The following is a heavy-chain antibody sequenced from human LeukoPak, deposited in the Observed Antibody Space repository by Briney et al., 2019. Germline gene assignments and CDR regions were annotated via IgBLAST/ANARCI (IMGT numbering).Heavy chain of an antibody. CDR1: GGSISSSSYY. D-gene: IGHD6-13*01. CDR3: ARERGYIAAAGSLFDY. Sequence: SETLSLTCTVSGGSISSSSYYWGWIRQPPGKGLEWIGSIYYSGSTCYNPSLKSRVTISVDTSKNQFSLKLSSVTAADTAVYYCARERGYIAAAGSLFDYWGQGTLVTVSS. CDR2: IYYSGST. J-gene: IGHJ4*02. V-gene: IGHV4-39*07.